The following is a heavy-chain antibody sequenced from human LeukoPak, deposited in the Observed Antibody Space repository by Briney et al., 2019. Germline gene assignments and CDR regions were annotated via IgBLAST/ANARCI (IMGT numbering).Heavy chain of an antibody. Sequence: GGSLRLSCAASGFTFSSYAMTWVRQAPGKGLEWVSAITASGGSTYYADSVKGRFTISRDNSKNTLYLQMNSLRAEDTAVYYCAKAFRAGSGSYYNNWFDPWGQGTLVTVSS. J-gene: IGHJ5*02. D-gene: IGHD3-10*01. V-gene: IGHV3-23*01. CDR3: AKAFRAGSGSYYNNWFDP. CDR1: GFTFSSYA. CDR2: ITASGGST.